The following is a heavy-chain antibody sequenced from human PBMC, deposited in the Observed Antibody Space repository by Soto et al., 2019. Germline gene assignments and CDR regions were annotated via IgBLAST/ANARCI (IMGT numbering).Heavy chain of an antibody. CDR2: ISAYNGNT. Sequence: ASVKVSCKASGYTFTSYGISWVRQAPGQGLEWMGWISAYNGNTNYAQKLQGRVTMTTDTSTSTAYMGLRSLRSDDTAVYYCAREIVVVVAATRDTAMVKNYYYYGMDVWGQGTTVTVSS. J-gene: IGHJ6*02. V-gene: IGHV1-18*01. CDR1: GYTFTSYG. D-gene: IGHD2-15*01. CDR3: AREIVVVVAATRDTAMVKNYYYYGMDV.